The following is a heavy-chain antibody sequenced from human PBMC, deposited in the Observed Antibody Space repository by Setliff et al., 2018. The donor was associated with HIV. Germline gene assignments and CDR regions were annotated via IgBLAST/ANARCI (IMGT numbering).Heavy chain of an antibody. J-gene: IGHJ6*03. CDR2: ISYDGSNN. D-gene: IGHD4-17*01. CDR3: ARVCLRCKDVMYSYMGV. CDR1: GFTFSRYA. V-gene: IGHV3-30*04. Sequence: GESLRLSCAASGFTFSRYAMTWVRQAPGKGLEWVAVISYDGSNNYYADSVKGRFTVSRDNAKNTVNLQMNSLKTEDTGVYNCARVCLRCKDVMYSYMGVWGKGTTVTVSS.